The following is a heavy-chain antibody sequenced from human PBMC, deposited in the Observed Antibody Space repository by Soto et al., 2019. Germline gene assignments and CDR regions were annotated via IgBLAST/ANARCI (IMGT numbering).Heavy chain of an antibody. CDR2: IYYSGST. CDR1: GGSISSYY. D-gene: IGHD2-15*01. CDR3: AGGYCSGGSCYSEYFQH. Sequence: PSETLSLTCTVSGGSISSYYWSWIRQPPGKGLEWIGYIYYSGSTNYNPSLKSRVTISVDTSKNQFSLKLSSVTAADTAVYYCAGGYCSGGSCYSEYFQHWGQGTLVTVS. J-gene: IGHJ1*01. V-gene: IGHV4-59*01.